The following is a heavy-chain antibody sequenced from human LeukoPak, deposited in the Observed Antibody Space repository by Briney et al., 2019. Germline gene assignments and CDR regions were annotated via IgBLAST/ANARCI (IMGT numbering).Heavy chain of an antibody. CDR1: GGSISSGDYY. J-gene: IGHJ3*02. V-gene: IGHV4-30-4*08. CDR2: IYYSGRT. D-gene: IGHD2-2*02. CDR3: AREYCSSTSCYTVTTSGTFDI. Sequence: PSETLSLTCTVSGGSISSGDYYWSWIRQPPGKGLEWIGYIYYSGRTYYNPSLKSRVTTSVDTSKNQFSPKLSSVTAADTAVYYYAREYCSSTSCYTVTTSGTFDIWGQGTMVTVSS.